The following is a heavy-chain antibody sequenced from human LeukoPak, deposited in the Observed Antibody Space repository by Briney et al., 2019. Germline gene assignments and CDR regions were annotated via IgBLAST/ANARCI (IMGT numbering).Heavy chain of an antibody. CDR1: GFTFSSYS. CDR3: ARFAVTTAGDY. Sequence: GGSLRLSCAASGFTFSSYSMNWVRQAPGKGLVWVSRITGDGSGANYADSVKGRFTTSRDNAKNTLYLQMNSLRAEDTAVYYCARFAVTTAGDYWGQGTLVTVSS. J-gene: IGHJ4*02. CDR2: ITGDGSGA. V-gene: IGHV3-74*01. D-gene: IGHD1-1*01.